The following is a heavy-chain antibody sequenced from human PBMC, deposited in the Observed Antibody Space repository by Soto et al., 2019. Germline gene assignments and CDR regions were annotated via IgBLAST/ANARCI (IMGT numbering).Heavy chain of an antibody. J-gene: IGHJ5*02. CDR2: IDATEST. V-gene: IGHV4-38-2*01. D-gene: IGHD2-2*01. Sequence: PSETLSLTCAVSGYSISSGFFWGWIRQPPGKGLEWIGSIDATESTYYNPSLKSRVTISLDTSKNQFSLKMSSVTTLDTAVYYCARAREIVVQSATGWFDPWGQGTVVTVSS. CDR3: ARAREIVVQSATGWFDP. CDR1: GYSISSGFF.